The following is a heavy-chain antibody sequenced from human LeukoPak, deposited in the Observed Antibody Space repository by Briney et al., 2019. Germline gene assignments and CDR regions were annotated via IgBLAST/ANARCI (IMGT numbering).Heavy chain of an antibody. J-gene: IGHJ3*02. CDR3: ARLNYDFWSGYFRDDAFDI. CDR2: IYYSGST. Sequence: NPSETLSLTCTVSGGSISSSSYYWGWLRQPPGKGLEWSGSIYYSGSTYYNPSLKCRVTISVDTSKNQFSLKLSSVTAADTAVYYCARLNYDFWSGYFRDDAFDIWGQGTMVTVSS. V-gene: IGHV4-39*01. D-gene: IGHD3-3*01. CDR1: GGSISSSSYY.